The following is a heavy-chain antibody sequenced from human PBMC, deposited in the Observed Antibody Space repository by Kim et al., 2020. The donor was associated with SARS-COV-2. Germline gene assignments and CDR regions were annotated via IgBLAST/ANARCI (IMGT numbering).Heavy chain of an antibody. CDR3: ARLEGGIVTALDF. V-gene: IGHV5-51*01. Sequence: GESLKISCEASGYRFTDKWLGWVRQRPGKGLEWVGAIYPGDSDDYYGPTFQGHVTISVDRSISKAYLQWSSLKASDSAMYYCARLEGGIVTALDFWGQGT. J-gene: IGHJ4*02. CDR2: IYPGDSDD. D-gene: IGHD2-21*01. CDR1: GYRFTDKW.